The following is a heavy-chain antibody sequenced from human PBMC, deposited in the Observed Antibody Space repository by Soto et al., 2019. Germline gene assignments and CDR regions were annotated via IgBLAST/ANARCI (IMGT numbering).Heavy chain of an antibody. CDR1: GYSFTSLG. CDR3: ARGDYGAY. CDR2: IRTYNGNS. J-gene: IGHJ4*02. V-gene: IGHV1-18*01. D-gene: IGHD3-16*01. Sequence: QVQLVQSGAEVKKPGASVKVSCKASGYSFTSLGISWVRQAPGQGPEWMGWIRTYNGNSWYAENLQGRVTMTTDTSTSTVYMELRRLRFADTAVYYCARGDYGAYWGQGTLITVSS.